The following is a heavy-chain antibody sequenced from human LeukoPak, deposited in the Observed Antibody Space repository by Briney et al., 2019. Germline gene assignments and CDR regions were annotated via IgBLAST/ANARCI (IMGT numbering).Heavy chain of an antibody. V-gene: IGHV3-7*01. CDR2: IKQDGSEK. J-gene: IGHJ4*02. Sequence: GGSLRLSCAPSGFTFSRYWMSWVRQAPGKGREWVANIKQDGSEKDYVDSVTGRFTISRDNAKNSLYLQINSLTAEDTAVYYCARESFAARWDWGQGTLVTVS. CDR3: ARESFAARWD. D-gene: IGHD6-6*01. CDR1: GFTFSRYW.